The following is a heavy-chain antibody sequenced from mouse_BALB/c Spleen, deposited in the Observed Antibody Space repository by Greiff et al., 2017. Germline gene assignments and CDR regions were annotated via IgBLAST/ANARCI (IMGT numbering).Heavy chain of an antibody. D-gene: IGHD2-3*01. V-gene: IGHV1S81*02. Sequence: VQLQQPGAELVKPGASVKLSCKASGYTFTSYWMHWVKQRPGQGLEWIGEINPSNGRTNYNEKFKGKATLTVDKSSSTAYMELRSLTSEDTAVYYCARGDDGYHGAYWGQGTLVTVSA. CDR1: GYTFTSYW. CDR3: ARGDDGYHGAY. J-gene: IGHJ3*01. CDR2: INPSNGRT.